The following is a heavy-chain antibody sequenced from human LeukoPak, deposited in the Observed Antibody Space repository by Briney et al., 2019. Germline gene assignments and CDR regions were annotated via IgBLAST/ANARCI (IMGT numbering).Heavy chain of an antibody. J-gene: IGHJ4*02. CDR2: ISGSGGST. CDR1: GFTFSSYA. CDR3: AKFLPTHIVVANYYFDY. V-gene: IGHV3-23*01. D-gene: IGHD2-21*01. Sequence: PGGSLRLSCAASGFTFSSYAMSWVRKAPGKGLGWVSAISGSGGSTYYADSVKGRFTISRDNSKNTLYLQMNSLRAEDTAVYYCAKFLPTHIVVANYYFDYWGRGTLVTVSS.